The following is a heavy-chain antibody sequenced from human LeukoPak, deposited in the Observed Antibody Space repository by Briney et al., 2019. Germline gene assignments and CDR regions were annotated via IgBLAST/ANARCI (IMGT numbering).Heavy chain of an antibody. CDR1: GYTFTAYY. V-gene: IGHV1-2*06. Sequence: ASVKVSCKASGYTFTAYYMHWVRQAPGQGLEWMGRINPNSGGTDYAQKFQGRVTMTRDTSITTAYMELSSLISDDTAVYYCARDQGYISFDPWGQGTLVTASS. D-gene: IGHD6-19*01. CDR3: ARDQGYISFDP. J-gene: IGHJ5*02. CDR2: INPNSGGT.